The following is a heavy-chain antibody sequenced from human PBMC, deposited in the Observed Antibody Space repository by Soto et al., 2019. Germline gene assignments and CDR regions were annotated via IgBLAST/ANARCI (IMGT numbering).Heavy chain of an antibody. CDR1: GGSFSGYY. CDR3: ARLHMVRDYSYYGMDV. D-gene: IGHD3-10*01. J-gene: IGHJ6*02. Sequence: SETVSLTCAVYGGSFSGYYWSWIRQPPGKGLEWIGEINHSGSTNYNPSLKSRVTISVDTSKNQFSLKLSSVTAADTAVYYCARLHMVRDYSYYGMDVWGQGTTVTVSS. CDR2: INHSGST. V-gene: IGHV4-34*01.